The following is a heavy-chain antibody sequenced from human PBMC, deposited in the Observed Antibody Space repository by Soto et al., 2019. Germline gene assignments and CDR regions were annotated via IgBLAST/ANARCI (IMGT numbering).Heavy chain of an antibody. CDR2: ISSSGSTI. J-gene: IGHJ5*02. CDR1: GFTFSDYY. Sequence: GGSLRLSCAASGFTFSDYYMSWIRQAPGKGLEWVSYISSSGSTIYYADSVKGRFTISRDNAKNSLYLQMNSLRAEDTAVYYCARAGVGYYDSSGYYYTEYNWFDPWGQGTLVTVSS. D-gene: IGHD3-22*01. CDR3: ARAGVGYYDSSGYYYTEYNWFDP. V-gene: IGHV3-11*01.